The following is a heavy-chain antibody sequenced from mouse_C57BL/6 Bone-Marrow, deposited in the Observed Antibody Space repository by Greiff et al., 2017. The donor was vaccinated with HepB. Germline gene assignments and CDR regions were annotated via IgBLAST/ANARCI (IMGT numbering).Heavy chain of an antibody. CDR3: ARPWFAY. J-gene: IGHJ3*01. CDR1: GYTFTSYG. Sequence: VQLQQSGAELARPGASVKLSCKASGYTFTSYGISWVKQRTGQGLEWIGEIYHRSGNTYYNEKFKGKATLTADKSSSTAYMELRSLTSEDSAVYFCARPWFAYWGQGTLVTVSA. CDR2: IYHRSGNT. V-gene: IGHV1-81*01.